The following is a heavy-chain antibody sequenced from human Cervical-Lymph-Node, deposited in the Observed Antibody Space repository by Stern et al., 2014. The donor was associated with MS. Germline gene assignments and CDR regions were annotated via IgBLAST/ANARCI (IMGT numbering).Heavy chain of an antibody. CDR3: ATYIPTIGGANQVSRDY. CDR2: INPSGGST. CDR1: GYTFTSYY. V-gene: IGHV1-46*01. D-gene: IGHD3-16*01. Sequence: QVQLVQSGAEVKKPGASVKVSCQASGYTFTSYYMHWVRQAPGQGLEWMGIINPSGGSTSYAQKFQGRVTMTRDTSTSTVYMELSSLRSEDTAVYYCATYIPTIGGANQVSRDYWGQGTLVTVSS. J-gene: IGHJ4*02.